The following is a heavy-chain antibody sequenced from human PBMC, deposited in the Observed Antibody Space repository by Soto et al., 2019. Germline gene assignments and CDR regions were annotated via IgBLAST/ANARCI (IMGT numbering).Heavy chain of an antibody. D-gene: IGHD3-9*01. CDR2: ISPKNGNT. Sequence: GASGKVSCKASGYSFSTYDISWLRQAPGQGPEWMGRISPKNGNTNYAQSFQDRVTMTADTSSSTAYMELRGLRSDDTANYYCATSYDTGFDPWGQGTLVTVSS. CDR1: GYSFSTYD. V-gene: IGHV1-18*04. CDR3: ATSYDTGFDP. J-gene: IGHJ5*02.